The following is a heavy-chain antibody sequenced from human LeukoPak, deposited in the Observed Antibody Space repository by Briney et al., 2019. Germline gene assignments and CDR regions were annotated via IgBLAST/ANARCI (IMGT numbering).Heavy chain of an antibody. D-gene: IGHD2-2*02. Sequence: PSETLSLTCTVSGGSISSGDYYWSWIRQPAGKGLEWIGRIYTSGSTNYNPSLKSRVTMSVDTSKNQFSLKLSSVTAADTAVYYCAREVPAAISHMDVWGKGTTVTVSS. CDR2: IYTSGST. J-gene: IGHJ6*03. V-gene: IGHV4-61*02. CDR3: AREVPAAISHMDV. CDR1: GGSISSGDYY.